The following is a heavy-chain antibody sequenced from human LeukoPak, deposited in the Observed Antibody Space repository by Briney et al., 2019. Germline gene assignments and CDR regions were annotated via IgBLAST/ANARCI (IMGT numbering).Heavy chain of an antibody. V-gene: IGHV5-51*01. CDR3: ARRTSFDAFDI. D-gene: IGHD2-2*01. CDR2: SYPGDADT. Sequence: GESLKISCKCSGYSCTSYWSGGVRQMPGRVRGGRGISYPGDADTRYSPSFQGQGTISADKYINPASMQWSSLKASDTAMYYCARRTSFDAFDIWGQGTMVTVSS. J-gene: IGHJ3*02. CDR1: GYSCTSYW.